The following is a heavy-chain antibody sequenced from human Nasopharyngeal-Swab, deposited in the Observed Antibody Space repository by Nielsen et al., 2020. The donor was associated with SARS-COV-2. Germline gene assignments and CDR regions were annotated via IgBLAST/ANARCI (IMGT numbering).Heavy chain of an antibody. CDR1: GFTFSSYE. D-gene: IGHD3-22*01. CDR3: ARSIVVVIFDY. V-gene: IGHV3-48*03. CDR2: ISSSGSTI. J-gene: IGHJ4*02. Sequence: GGSLRLSCAASGFTFSSYEMNWVRQAPGKGLEWVSYISSSGSTIYYADFVKGRFTISRDNAKNSLYLQMNSLRAEDTAVYYCARSIVVVIFDYWGQGTLVTVSS.